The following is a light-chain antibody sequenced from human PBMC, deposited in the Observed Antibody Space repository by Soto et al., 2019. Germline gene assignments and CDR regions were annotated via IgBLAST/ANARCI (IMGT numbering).Light chain of an antibody. V-gene: IGKV3-11*01. CDR1: QSVSSSY. CDR3: QQRSNWPPIT. Sequence: EIVLTQSPGTLSLSPGERATLSCRASQSVSSSYLAWYQQKPGQAPRVLIYDASNRATGIPARFSGSGSGTDFTLTISSLEPEDFAVYYCQQRSNWPPITFGQGTRLEIK. CDR2: DAS. J-gene: IGKJ5*01.